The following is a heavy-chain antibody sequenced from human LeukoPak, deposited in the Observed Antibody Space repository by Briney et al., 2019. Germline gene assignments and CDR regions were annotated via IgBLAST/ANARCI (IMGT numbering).Heavy chain of an antibody. CDR1: GFTFSRYW. D-gene: IGHD4-11*01. Sequence: AGGSLRLSCVGSGFTFSRYWLNWVRQAPGKGLEWVANMNQDGSEIYYLDSVKGRFTISRDNSRNILYLQMNSLRAEDTAVYSCAKSRSNFESDAFDIWGQGTLVTVSS. CDR2: MNQDGSEI. J-gene: IGHJ3*02. V-gene: IGHV3-7*03. CDR3: AKSRSNFESDAFDI.